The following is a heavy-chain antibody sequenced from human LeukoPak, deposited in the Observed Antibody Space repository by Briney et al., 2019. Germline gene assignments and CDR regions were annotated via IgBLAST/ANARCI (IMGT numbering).Heavy chain of an antibody. CDR2: INSDGSST. V-gene: IGHV3-74*01. CDR1: GFTFSSYW. CDR3: ARGGRYSYGPFDQ. J-gene: IGHJ4*02. D-gene: IGHD5-18*01. Sequence: GGSLRLCCAASGFTFSSYWMHWVRQASGKGLVWVSRINSDGSSTSYADSVKGRFTISRDNAKNTLYLQMNSLRAEDTAVYYCARGGRYSYGPFDQWGQGGLVTVSS.